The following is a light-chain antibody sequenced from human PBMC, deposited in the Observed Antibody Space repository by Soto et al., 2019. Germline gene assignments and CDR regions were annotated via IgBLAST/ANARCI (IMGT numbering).Light chain of an antibody. Sequence: QSVLTQPASVSGAPGQSSTISCTGTSSDFGGYNYVSWYQQHPGKAHKLMIYEVTNRPSGVSNRFSGSKSGNTASLTISGLQAEDEADYYCSSYTSSSTRVFGSGTKV. J-gene: IGLJ1*01. CDR3: SSYTSSSTRV. CDR1: SSDFGGYNY. CDR2: EVT. V-gene: IGLV2-14*01.